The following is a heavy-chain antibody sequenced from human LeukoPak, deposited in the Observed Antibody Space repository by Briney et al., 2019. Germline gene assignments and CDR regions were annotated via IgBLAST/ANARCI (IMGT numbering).Heavy chain of an antibody. J-gene: IGHJ4*02. D-gene: IGHD3-9*01. V-gene: IGHV5-51*01. CDR3: ARLSPETYDILTGYYRYYFDY. Sequence: GESLKISCKGSGYSFTSYWIGWVRQMPGKGLEWMGIIYPGDSDTRYSPSFQGQVTISADKSISIAYLQWSSLKASDTAMYYCARLSPETYDILTGYYRYYFDYWGQGTLVTVSS. CDR1: GYSFTSYW. CDR2: IYPGDSDT.